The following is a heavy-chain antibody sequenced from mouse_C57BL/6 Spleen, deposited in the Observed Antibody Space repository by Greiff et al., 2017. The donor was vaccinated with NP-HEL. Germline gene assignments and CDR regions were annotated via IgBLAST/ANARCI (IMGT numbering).Heavy chain of an antibody. CDR2: IDPSDSYT. J-gene: IGHJ2*01. Sequence: VQLQQSGAELVKPGASVKLSCKASGYTFTSYWMQWVKQRPGQGLEWIGEIDPSDSYTNYNQKFKGKATLTVDTSSSTAYIQLSSLTSEDSAVYYCARKDSDYYGRSYLDYWGQGTTLTVSS. V-gene: IGHV1-50*01. CDR1: GYTFTSYW. D-gene: IGHD1-1*01. CDR3: ARKDSDYYGRSYLDY.